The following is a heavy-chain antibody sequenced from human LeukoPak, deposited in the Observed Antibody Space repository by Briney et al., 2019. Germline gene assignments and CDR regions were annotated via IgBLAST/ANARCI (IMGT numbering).Heavy chain of an antibody. Sequence: GGSLRLSCAASGFTFSSYWMHWVRQAPGKGLAWIARINSDGYSISYADSVKGRFTISRDNTKNTLYLQMNSLRAEDTAVYYCARAVAVAGTDYWGQGILVTVSS. D-gene: IGHD6-19*01. CDR3: ARAVAVAGTDY. J-gene: IGHJ4*02. CDR2: INSDGYSI. V-gene: IGHV3-74*01. CDR1: GFTFSSYW.